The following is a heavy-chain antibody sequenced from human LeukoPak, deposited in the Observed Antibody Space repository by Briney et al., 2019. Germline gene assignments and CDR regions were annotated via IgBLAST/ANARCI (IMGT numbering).Heavy chain of an antibody. CDR1: GFTFRFYG. V-gene: IGHV3-30*02. D-gene: IGHD5-12*01. Sequence: GGSLRLSCEASGFTFRFYGLHWVRQAPGKGLEWVAFIRYDGGNQYYEDSVKGGFAISRDNSKNSLYLQMNSLTTEDTAMYYCAKGLAEPHVPQPYSGHDSAFDYWGQGTLVTVSS. J-gene: IGHJ4*02. CDR2: IRYDGGNQ. CDR3: AKGLAEPHVPQPYSGHDSAFDY.